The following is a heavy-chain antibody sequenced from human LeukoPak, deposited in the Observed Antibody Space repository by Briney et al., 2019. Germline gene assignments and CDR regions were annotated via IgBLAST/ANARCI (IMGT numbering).Heavy chain of an antibody. CDR1: GFTFSSYA. D-gene: IGHD5-18*01. CDR2: ISYDGSNK. J-gene: IGHJ4*02. V-gene: IGHV3-30-3*01. CDR3: ARGPQLWVFDY. Sequence: SGGSLRLSCAAPGFTFSSYAMHWVRQAPGKGLEWVAVISYDGSNKYYADSVKGRFTISRDNSKNTLYLQMNSLRAEDTAVYYCARGPQLWVFDYWGQGTLVTVSS.